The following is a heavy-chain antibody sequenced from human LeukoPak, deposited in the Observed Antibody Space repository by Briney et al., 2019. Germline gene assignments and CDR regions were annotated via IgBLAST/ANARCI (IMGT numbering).Heavy chain of an antibody. CDR2: IYPGDSDT. D-gene: IGHD5/OR15-5a*01. CDR1: GYSFTSYW. Sequence: GESLKISCKGSGYSFTSYWIGWVRQMPGKGLEWMGIIYPGDSDTRYSPSFQGQVTISADKSISTAYLQWCSLKASDIAMYYCARQLSLLYYYNYMEVWCKGTTVTVSS. J-gene: IGHJ6*03. V-gene: IGHV5-51*01. CDR3: ARQLSLLYYYNYMEV.